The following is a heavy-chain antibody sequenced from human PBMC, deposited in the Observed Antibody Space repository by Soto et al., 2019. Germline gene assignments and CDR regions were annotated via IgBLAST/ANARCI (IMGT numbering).Heavy chain of an antibody. CDR3: VRGYFDSSGYYYYYGMDV. D-gene: IGHD3-22*01. CDR2: TYYRSKWYN. Sequence: PSQTLXLTCAISGDSVSSNSAAWNWIRQSPSRGLEWLGRTYYRSKWYNDYAVSVKSRIIINPGTSKNQFSLQLNSVTPEDTAVYYCVRGYFDSSGYYYYYGMDVWGQGTTVTVSS. V-gene: IGHV6-1*01. CDR1: GDSVSSNSAA. J-gene: IGHJ6*02.